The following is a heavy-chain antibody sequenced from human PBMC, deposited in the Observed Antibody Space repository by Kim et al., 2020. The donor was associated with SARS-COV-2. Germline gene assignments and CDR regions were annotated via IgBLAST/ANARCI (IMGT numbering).Heavy chain of an antibody. Sequence: SVKVSCKASGGTFSSYAISWVRQAPGQGLEWMGGIIPIFGTANYAQKFQGRVTITADESTSTAYMELSSLRSEDTAVYYCVRVNGGNSPQYYYYYYGMDVWGQGTTVTVSS. CDR1: GGTFSSYA. J-gene: IGHJ6*02. CDR3: VRVNGGNSPQYYYYYYGMDV. CDR2: IIPIFGTA. V-gene: IGHV1-69*13. D-gene: IGHD2-21*02.